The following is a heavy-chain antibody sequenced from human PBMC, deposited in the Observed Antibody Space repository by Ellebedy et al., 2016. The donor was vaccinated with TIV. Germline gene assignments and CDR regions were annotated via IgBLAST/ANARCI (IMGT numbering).Heavy chain of an antibody. Sequence: AASVKVSCKASGYTFTGYYMHWVRQAPGQGLEWMGWINPNSGGTNYAQKFQGRVTMTRDTSISTAYMELSRLRSDDTAMYYCARVQPHYFDYWGQGTQVTVSS. V-gene: IGHV1-2*02. D-gene: IGHD2-2*01. CDR3: ARVQPHYFDY. CDR2: INPNSGGT. CDR1: GYTFTGYY. J-gene: IGHJ4*02.